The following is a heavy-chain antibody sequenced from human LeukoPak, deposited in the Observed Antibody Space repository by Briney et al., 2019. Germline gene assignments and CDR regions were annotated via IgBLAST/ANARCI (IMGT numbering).Heavy chain of an antibody. J-gene: IGHJ6*03. CDR2: INPNSGGT. Sequence: ASVKVSCKASGYTFTGYYMHWVRQAPGQGLEWMGWINPNSGGTNYAQKFQGRVTMTRDTSISTAYMELSRLRSDDTAVYYCARSYSSSSRSYYYYMDVWGKGTTVTVSS. CDR1: GYTFTGYY. CDR3: ARSYSSSSRSYYYYMDV. V-gene: IGHV1-2*02. D-gene: IGHD6-6*01.